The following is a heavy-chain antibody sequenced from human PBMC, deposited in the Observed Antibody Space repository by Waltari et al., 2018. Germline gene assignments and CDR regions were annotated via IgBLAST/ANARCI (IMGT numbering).Heavy chain of an antibody. V-gene: IGHV3-13*01. CDR3: ARGEYNWNYEGGNAFDI. D-gene: IGHD1-7*01. Sequence: EVQLVESGGGLVQPGGSLRLSCAASGFTFSSYDMHWVRQATGKGLEWVSAIGTAGDTYYPGSVKGRFTISRENAKNSLYLQMNSLRAGDTAVYYCARGEYNWNYEGGNAFDIWGQGTTVTVSS. CDR1: GFTFSSYD. J-gene: IGHJ3*02. CDR2: IGTAGDT.